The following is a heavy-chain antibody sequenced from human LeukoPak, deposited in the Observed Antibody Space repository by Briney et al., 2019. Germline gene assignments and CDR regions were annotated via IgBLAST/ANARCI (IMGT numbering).Heavy chain of an antibody. Sequence: PSETLSLTCTVSGGSISSYYWSWIRQPAGKGLEWIGRIYTSGSTNHNPSLKSRVTMSVDTSKNQFSLKLSSVTAADTAVYYCAREDIQLWPRGSIDYWGQGTLVTVSS. CDR1: GGSISSYY. D-gene: IGHD5-18*01. CDR3: AREDIQLWPRGSIDY. V-gene: IGHV4-4*07. J-gene: IGHJ4*02. CDR2: IYTSGST.